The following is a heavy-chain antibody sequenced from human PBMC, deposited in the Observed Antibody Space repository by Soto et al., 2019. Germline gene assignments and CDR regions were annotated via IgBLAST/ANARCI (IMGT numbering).Heavy chain of an antibody. D-gene: IGHD3-3*02. J-gene: IGHJ4*02. CDR1: GFTFSSYG. Sequence: WGSLRLSCAASGFTFSSYGMHWVRQAPGTGLEWVSAISSNSNYIYYADSVKGRFTISRDNAKNSLYLQMNSLRAEDTAVYYRARDISEGFYRGEGTRVTLYS. CDR3: ARDISEGFY. CDR2: ISSNSNYI. V-gene: IGHV3-21*01.